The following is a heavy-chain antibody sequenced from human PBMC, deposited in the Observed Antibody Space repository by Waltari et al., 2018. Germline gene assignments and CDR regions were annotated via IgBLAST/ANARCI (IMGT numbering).Heavy chain of an antibody. V-gene: IGHV3-30-3*01. J-gene: IGHJ4*02. CDR1: GFTFSSYA. CDR2: ISYDGSNK. Sequence: QVQLVESGGGVVQPGRSLRLSCAASGFTFSSYAMHWVRQAPGKGLEWVAFISYDGSNKYYADSVKGRFTISRDNSKNTLYLQMNSLRAEDTAVYYCARSLGAVAVGFDYWGQGTLVTVSS. D-gene: IGHD6-19*01. CDR3: ARSLGAVAVGFDY.